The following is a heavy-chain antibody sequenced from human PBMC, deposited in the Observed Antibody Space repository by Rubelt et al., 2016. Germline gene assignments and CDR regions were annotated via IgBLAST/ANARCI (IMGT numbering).Heavy chain of an antibody. CDR2: ISYDGSNK. J-gene: IGHJ4*02. V-gene: IGHV3-30*04. Sequence: VQLVESGGGLVKPGGSLRLSCAASGFTFSSYAMHWVRQAPGKGLEWVAVISYDGSNKYYADSVKGRFTITRDNSKNTLELQMNSLRAEDTAVYYCARDGPEQWLVPEFDYWGQGTLVTVSS. CDR3: ARDGPEQWLVPEFDY. CDR1: GFTFSSYA. D-gene: IGHD6-19*01.